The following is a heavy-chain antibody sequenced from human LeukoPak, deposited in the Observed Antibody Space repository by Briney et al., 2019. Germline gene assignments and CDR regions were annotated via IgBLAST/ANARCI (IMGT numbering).Heavy chain of an antibody. CDR3: ASSDPYYYDSSGYLSMGMDV. CDR1: GGTFSSYA. D-gene: IGHD3-22*01. J-gene: IGHJ6*02. V-gene: IGHV1-69*13. Sequence: ASVNVSCKASGGTFSSYAISWVRQAPGQGLEWMGGIIPIFGTANYAQKFQGRVTITADESTSTAYMELSSLRSEDTAVYYCASSDPYYYDSSGYLSMGMDVWGQGTMVTVSS. CDR2: IIPIFGTA.